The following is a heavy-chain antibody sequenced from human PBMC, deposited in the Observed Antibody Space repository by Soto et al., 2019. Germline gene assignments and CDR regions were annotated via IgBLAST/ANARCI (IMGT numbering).Heavy chain of an antibody. CDR1: GFTFSSYW. CDR2: INSDGSST. CDR3: ASKHSSRAFDY. V-gene: IGHV3-74*01. D-gene: IGHD6-13*01. Sequence: EVQLVESGGGLVQPGGSLRLSCAASGFTFSSYWMHWVRQAPGKGLVWVSRINSDGSSTTYADSVKGRFTISRDNAKNTVYLQMNSLRAEDTDVYYGASKHSSRAFDYWGQGTLVTVSS. J-gene: IGHJ4*02.